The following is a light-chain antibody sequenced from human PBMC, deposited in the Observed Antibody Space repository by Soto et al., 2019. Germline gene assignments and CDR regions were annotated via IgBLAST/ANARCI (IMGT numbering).Light chain of an antibody. CDR1: QSISNF. J-gene: IGKJ2*01. CDR2: TAS. V-gene: IGKV1-39*01. Sequence: DIPMTQSPSSLSASVGDRVTITCRASQSISNFLNLYQQKPGKAPKLLIYTASSLQSGVPSRFSGSGSGTDFTLTISSLQPEDFATYYCQQSYSTPHTFGQGTKLEIK. CDR3: QQSYSTPHT.